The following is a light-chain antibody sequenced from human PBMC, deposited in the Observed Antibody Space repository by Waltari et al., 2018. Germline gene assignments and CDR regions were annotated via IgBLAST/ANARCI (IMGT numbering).Light chain of an antibody. J-gene: IGLJ2*01. CDR1: SSDVGNYNR. CDR2: EVS. CDR3: SSYTTTLVV. Sequence: SALTQPPSVSGSPGQSVTISCTGTSSDVGNYNRVSWYQQPPGTAPKLMIYEVSNRPSGVPDRFSGSKSGNTASLTISGLQAEDEADYYCSSYTTTLVVFGGGTKLTVL. V-gene: IGLV2-18*02.